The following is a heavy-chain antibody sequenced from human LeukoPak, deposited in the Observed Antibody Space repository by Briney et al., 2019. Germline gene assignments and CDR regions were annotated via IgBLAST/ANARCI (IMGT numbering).Heavy chain of an antibody. J-gene: IGHJ4*02. CDR1: GGTVSGNY. D-gene: IGHD3-22*01. CDR2: INHSGST. Sequence: PSVTLSLNCAVYGGTVSGNYWSWLRQRQGQGLEWLGEINHSGSTNYNPALNSRVTISVDTSKNHCALKLSSVTAADTAVYYCASTDSDYYDSRAFDYGGQGTLLTVSS. CDR3: ASTDSDYYDSRAFDY. V-gene: IGHV4-34*01.